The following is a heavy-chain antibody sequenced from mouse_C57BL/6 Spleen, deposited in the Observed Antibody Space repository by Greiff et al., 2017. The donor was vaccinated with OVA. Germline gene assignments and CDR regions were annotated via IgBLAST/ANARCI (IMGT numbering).Heavy chain of an antibody. Sequence: QVQLQQPGAELVLPGASVKLSFKASGYTFTSYWMHWVKQRPGQGLEWIGEIDPSDSYTNYNQKFKGKSTLTVDKSSRTAYLQLSSLTAEDTAVYYCARRYYGSSYDYAMDYWGQGTSVTVST. CDR3: ARRYYGSSYDYAMDY. CDR2: IDPSDSYT. V-gene: IGHV1-69*01. CDR1: GYTFTSYW. D-gene: IGHD1-1*01. J-gene: IGHJ4*01.